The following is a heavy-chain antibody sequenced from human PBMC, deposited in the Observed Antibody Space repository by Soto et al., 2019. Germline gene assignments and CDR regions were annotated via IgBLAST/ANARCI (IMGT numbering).Heavy chain of an antibody. CDR3: ARDGHLSTLSPMMNCFDP. CDR2: INPNSGGT. J-gene: IGHJ5*02. D-gene: IGHD3-16*01. Sequence: GASVKVSCKASGYTFTGYYMHWVRQAPGQGLEWMGWINPNSGGTNYAQKFQGWVTMTRDTSISTAYMELSRLRSDDTAVYYCARDGHLSTLSPMMNCFDPWGQGTLVTVSS. V-gene: IGHV1-2*04. CDR1: GYTFTGYY.